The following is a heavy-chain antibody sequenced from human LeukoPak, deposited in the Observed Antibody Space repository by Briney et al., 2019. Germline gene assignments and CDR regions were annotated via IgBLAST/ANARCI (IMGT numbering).Heavy chain of an antibody. CDR2: ISVYNGNT. CDR1: GYTFTIYG. CDR3: ARDRDYYGSGSSLDY. Sequence: ASVKVSCKASGYTFTIYGISWVRQAPGQGLEWMGWISVYNGNTNSAQKLQGRVTMTTDTSTSTAYMELRSLGSDDTAVYYCARDRDYYGSGSSLDYWGQGTLVTVSS. J-gene: IGHJ4*02. D-gene: IGHD3-10*01. V-gene: IGHV1-18*01.